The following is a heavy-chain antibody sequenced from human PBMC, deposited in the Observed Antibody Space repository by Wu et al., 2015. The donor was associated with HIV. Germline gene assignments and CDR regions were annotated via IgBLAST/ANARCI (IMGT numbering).Heavy chain of an antibody. V-gene: IGHV1-69*05. Sequence: QVQLVQSGAEVKKPGSSVKVSCKASGGTFSSYAISWVRQAPGQGLEWMGGIIPIFGTANYAQKFQGRVTITTDESTSTAYMELSSLRSEDTAVYYCASPGIAAAGTGLDYWGQGTLVTGLL. CDR2: IIPIFGTA. D-gene: IGHD6-13*01. CDR3: ASPGIAAAGTGLDY. CDR1: GGTFSSYA. J-gene: IGHJ4*02.